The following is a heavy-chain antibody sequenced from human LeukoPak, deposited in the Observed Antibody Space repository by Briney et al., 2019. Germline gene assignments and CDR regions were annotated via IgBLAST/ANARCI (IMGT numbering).Heavy chain of an antibody. CDR1: GGSISSYY. CDR3: ARYKQPKDAFDI. J-gene: IGHJ3*02. V-gene: IGHV4-4*08. D-gene: IGHD1-1*01. CDR2: IYTSGST. Sequence: SETLSLTSTVSGGSISSYYWSRIRQPPGKGLEWIGRIYTSGSTNYNPSLKSRVTISVDTSKNQFSLKLSSVTAADTAVYYCARYKQPKDAFDIWGQGTMVTVSS.